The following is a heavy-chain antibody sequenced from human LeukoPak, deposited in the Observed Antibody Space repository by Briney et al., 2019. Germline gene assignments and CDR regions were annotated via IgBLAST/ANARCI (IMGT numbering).Heavy chain of an antibody. Sequence: PGGSLRLSCAASGFTVSSNYMSWVRQPPGKGLEWVSVIYSGGSTYYADSVKGRFTISRDNSKNTLYLQMNSLRAEDTAVYYCARDVTRPYGMDVWGQGTTVTVSS. D-gene: IGHD3-10*02. CDR2: IYSGGST. CDR1: GFTVSSNY. V-gene: IGHV3-66*02. CDR3: ARDVTRPYGMDV. J-gene: IGHJ6*02.